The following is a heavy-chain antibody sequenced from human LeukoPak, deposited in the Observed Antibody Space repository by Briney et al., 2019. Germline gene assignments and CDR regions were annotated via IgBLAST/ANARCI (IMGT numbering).Heavy chain of an antibody. V-gene: IGHV4-31*02. J-gene: IGHJ4*02. D-gene: IGHD3-22*01. CDR2: XYYSGST. Sequence: XXYYSGSTYYNPSLKSRVTISVDTSKNQFSLKLSSVTAADTAVYYCARDLDYYDSSGYQNYFDYWGQGTLVTVSS. CDR3: ARDLDYYDSSGYQNYFDY.